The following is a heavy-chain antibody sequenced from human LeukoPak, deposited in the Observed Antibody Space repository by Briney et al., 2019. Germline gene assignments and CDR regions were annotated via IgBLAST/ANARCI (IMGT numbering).Heavy chain of an antibody. Sequence: PGGSLRLSCAASGFTFSSYWMSWVRQAPGNGLEWVANINQDGSEKYYADSVKGRFTISRDNSKNTLYLQMNSLRAEDTAVYYCARDQLRYFDYSFDYWGQGTLVTVSS. D-gene: IGHD3-9*01. CDR2: INQDGSEK. CDR3: ARDQLRYFDYSFDY. V-gene: IGHV3-7*01. CDR1: GFTFSSYW. J-gene: IGHJ4*02.